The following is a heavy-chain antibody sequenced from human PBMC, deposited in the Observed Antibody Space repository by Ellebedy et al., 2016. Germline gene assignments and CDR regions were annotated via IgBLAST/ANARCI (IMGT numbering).Heavy chain of an antibody. CDR2: ISWDGGST. Sequence: GGSLRLSCAASGFTFDDYTMHWVRQAPGKGLEWVSLISWDGGSTYYADSVKGRFTISRDNSKNSLYLHMNSLRTEDTALYYCAQDMGWESDYGMDVWGQGTTVTVSS. CDR1: GFTFDDYT. CDR3: AQDMGWESDYGMDV. D-gene: IGHD1-26*01. V-gene: IGHV3-43*01. J-gene: IGHJ6*02.